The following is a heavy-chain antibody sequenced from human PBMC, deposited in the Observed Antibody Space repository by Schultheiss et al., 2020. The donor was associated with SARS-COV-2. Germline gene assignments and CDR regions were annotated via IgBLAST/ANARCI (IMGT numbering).Heavy chain of an antibody. Sequence: SQTLSLTCAVYGGSFSGYYWSWIRQPPGKGLEWIGSIYYSGSTYYNPSLKSRVTISVDTSKNQVSMKLSSVTAADTAVYYCACSGTTGTTFDYWGQGTLVTVDS. CDR2: IYYSGST. CDR3: ACSGTTGTTFDY. V-gene: IGHV4-34*01. J-gene: IGHJ4*02. CDR1: GGSFSGYY. D-gene: IGHD1-1*01.